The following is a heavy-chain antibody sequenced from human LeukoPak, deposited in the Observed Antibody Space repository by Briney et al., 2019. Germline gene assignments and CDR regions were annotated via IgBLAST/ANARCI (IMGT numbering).Heavy chain of an antibody. CDR2: IYYSGST. D-gene: IGHD3/OR15-3a*01. CDR3: ARAPTQDLVDY. Sequence: SETLSLTCSVSGGSISSYYWSWIRQPPGKGLEWSGYIYYSGSTNYNPSLKSRVTISVDTSKNQFSLKLTPVTAADTAVYYCARAPTQDLVDYWGQGTLVTVSS. J-gene: IGHJ4*02. V-gene: IGHV4-59*01. CDR1: GGSISSYY.